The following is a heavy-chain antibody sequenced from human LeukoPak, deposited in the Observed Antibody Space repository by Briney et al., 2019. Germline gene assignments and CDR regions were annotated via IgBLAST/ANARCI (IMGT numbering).Heavy chain of an antibody. J-gene: IGHJ4*02. CDR1: GGSISSYY. Sequence: PSETLSLTCTVSGGSISSYYWSWIRQTPGKGLEWIGFVYYSGSTNYNPSLKGRVTISVDTSKNEFSLKLNSVTAADTAVYYCARVRSGRGYEDFDSWGQGTLVTVSS. D-gene: IGHD3-3*01. CDR3: ARVRSGRGYEDFDS. CDR2: VYYSGST. V-gene: IGHV4-59*01.